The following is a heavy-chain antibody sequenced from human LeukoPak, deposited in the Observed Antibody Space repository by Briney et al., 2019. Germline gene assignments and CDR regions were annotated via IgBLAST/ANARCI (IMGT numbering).Heavy chain of an antibody. V-gene: IGHV1-46*01. J-gene: IGHJ4*02. D-gene: IGHD3-16*01. CDR1: GYTFTSYY. Sequence: ASVKVSCKASGYTFTSYYMHWVRQAPGQGLEWMGIINPSGGSTSYAQKFQGRVTMTRDMSTSTAYMELRSLRSDDTAVYYCARDGRSRLNDYWGQGTLVTVSS. CDR3: ARDGRSRLNDY. CDR2: INPSGGST.